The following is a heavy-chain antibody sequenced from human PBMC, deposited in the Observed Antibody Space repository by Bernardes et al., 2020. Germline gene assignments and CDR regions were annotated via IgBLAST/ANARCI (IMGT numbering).Heavy chain of an antibody. Sequence: GSLRLSCAASEFTYSMNWVRQAPGKGLEWVSYISSTGSAIYYADSVKGRFTVSRDNAKNSLYLQMNSLRPEDTAVYYCARDGGRYYFDYWGQGTLVTVSS. V-gene: IGHV3-48*01. CDR2: ISSTGSAI. D-gene: IGHD3-16*01. CDR1: EFTYS. J-gene: IGHJ4*02. CDR3: ARDGGRYYFDY.